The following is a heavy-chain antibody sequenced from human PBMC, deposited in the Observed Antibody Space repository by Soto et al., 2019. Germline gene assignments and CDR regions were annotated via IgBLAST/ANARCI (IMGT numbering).Heavy chain of an antibody. J-gene: IGHJ4*02. Sequence: PSETLSLTCAVYGGSFSGYYWSWIRQPPGKGLEWIGEINHSGSTNYNPSLKSRVTISVDTSKNQFSLKLSSVTAADTAVYYCASIIYNPSSIAARPRRPHQDYWGQGTLVTVSS. D-gene: IGHD6-6*01. CDR2: INHSGST. CDR3: ASIIYNPSSIAARPRRPHQDY. V-gene: IGHV4-34*01. CDR1: GGSFSGYY.